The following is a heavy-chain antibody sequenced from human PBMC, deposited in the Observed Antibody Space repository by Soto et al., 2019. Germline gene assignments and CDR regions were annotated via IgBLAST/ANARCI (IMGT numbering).Heavy chain of an antibody. CDR2: ISYDGSNK. J-gene: IGHJ6*02. CDR1: GFTFSSYA. D-gene: IGHD6-19*01. CDR3: ARDYKVAGLGYYYYGMDV. Sequence: GGSLRLSCAASGFTFSSYAMHWVRQAPGKGLEWVAVISYDGSNKYYADSVKGRFTISRDNSKNTLYLQMNSLRAEDTAVYYCARDYKVAGLGYYYYGMDVWGQGTTATVSS. V-gene: IGHV3-30-3*01.